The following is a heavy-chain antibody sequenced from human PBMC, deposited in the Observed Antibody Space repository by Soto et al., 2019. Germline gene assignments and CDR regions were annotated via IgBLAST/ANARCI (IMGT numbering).Heavy chain of an antibody. V-gene: IGHV4-31*03. CDR2: IYYSGST. CDR1: VGSISSGGYY. Sequence: QVQLQESGPGLVKPSQTLSLTCTVSVGSISSGGYYWSWIRQHQGKGLEWIGYIYYSGSTYYNPSLKSRVTISVDTSKNQSSLELSSVTAADTAVYYCARGVDYGDYGMEHWFDPWGQGTLVNVSS. CDR3: ARGVDYGDYGMEHWFDP. J-gene: IGHJ5*02. D-gene: IGHD4-17*01.